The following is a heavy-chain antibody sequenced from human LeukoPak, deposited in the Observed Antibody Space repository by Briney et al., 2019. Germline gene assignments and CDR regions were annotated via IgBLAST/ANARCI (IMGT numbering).Heavy chain of an antibody. Sequence: PGGSLRLSCAASGFTFGNAWMTWVRQAPGKGLEWVGRIKSKTDGATTDYAAPVKGRFTISRDDSENTLYLQMNSLKTEDAAVYYCTIDHILSSVSYYNPSWFDPWGQGTLVTVSS. CDR2: IKSKTDGATT. J-gene: IGHJ5*02. CDR1: GFTFGNAW. V-gene: IGHV3-15*01. D-gene: IGHD3-10*01. CDR3: TIDHILSSVSYYNPSWFDP.